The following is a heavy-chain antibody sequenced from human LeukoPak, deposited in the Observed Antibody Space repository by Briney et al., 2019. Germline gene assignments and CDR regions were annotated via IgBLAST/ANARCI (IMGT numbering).Heavy chain of an antibody. Sequence: PSETLSLTCTVSGGSISSYYWSWIRQPPGKGLEWIEYIYYSGSTNYNPSLKSRVTISVDTSKNQFSLKLSSVTAADTAVYYCARSSRNWFDPWGQGTLVTVSS. CDR1: GGSISSYY. CDR3: ARSSRNWFDP. J-gene: IGHJ5*02. D-gene: IGHD6-13*01. V-gene: IGHV4-59*01. CDR2: IYYSGST.